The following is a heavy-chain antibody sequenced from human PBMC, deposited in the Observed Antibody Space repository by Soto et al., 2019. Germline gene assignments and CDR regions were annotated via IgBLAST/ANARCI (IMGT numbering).Heavy chain of an antibody. V-gene: IGHV3-53*01. D-gene: IGHD2-21*01. Sequence: GGSLRLSCAASGFTVSSKYMSWVRQAPGKGLEWVSVIYSDGSTYYADSVKGRFTISRDNSKNTLYLQMNSLRAEDTAVYYCATERGPTYYFDYCGPGTLLTVSS. CDR2: IYSDGST. J-gene: IGHJ4*02. CDR1: GFTVSSKY. CDR3: ATERGPTYYFDY.